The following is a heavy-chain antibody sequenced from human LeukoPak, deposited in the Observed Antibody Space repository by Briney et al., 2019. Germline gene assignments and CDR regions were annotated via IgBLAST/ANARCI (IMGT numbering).Heavy chain of an antibody. D-gene: IGHD3-3*01. J-gene: IGHJ3*02. V-gene: IGHV1-2*02. CDR2: INPNSGGT. CDR1: GYTFTGYY. Sequence: ASVKVSCKASGYTFTGYYMHWVRQAPGQGLEWMGWINPNSGGTNYAQKFQGRVTMTRDTSISTAYMELSRLRSDDTAVYYCACSTIFGVVINPADAFDIWGQGTMVTVSS. CDR3: ACSTIFGVVINPADAFDI.